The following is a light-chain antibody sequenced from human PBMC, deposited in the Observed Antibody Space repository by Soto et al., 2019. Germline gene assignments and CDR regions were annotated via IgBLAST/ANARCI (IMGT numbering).Light chain of an antibody. CDR1: HDFINY. CDR3: QQYDNLPVT. J-gene: IGKJ4*01. CDR2: DAF. V-gene: IGKV1-33*01. Sequence: DIQMTQSPSSLSASVGDRVTITCQASHDFINYLNWFQQKPGEAPKLLIFDAFKLETGVPSRFSGSGSGTDFTLTISSLQPEDIATYYCQQYDNLPVTFGGGTKVDIK.